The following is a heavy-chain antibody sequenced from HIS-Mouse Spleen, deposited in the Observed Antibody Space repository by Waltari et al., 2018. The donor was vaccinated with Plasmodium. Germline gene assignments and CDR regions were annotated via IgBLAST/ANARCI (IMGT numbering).Heavy chain of an antibody. CDR3: TRLTGDGAFDI. CDR2: IRSKAYGGTT. D-gene: IGHD7-27*01. CDR1: GFTFGDYA. J-gene: IGHJ3*02. Sequence: EVQLVESGGGLVKPGRSLRLSCTASGFTFGDYAMSWFRQAPGKGLEWVGFIRSKAYGGTTEYAASVKGRVTISRDDSKSIAYLQMNSLKTEDTAVYYCTRLTGDGAFDIWGQGTMVTVSS. V-gene: IGHV3-49*05.